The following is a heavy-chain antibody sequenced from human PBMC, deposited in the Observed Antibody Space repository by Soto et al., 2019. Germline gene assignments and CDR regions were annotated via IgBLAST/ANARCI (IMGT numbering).Heavy chain of an antibody. V-gene: IGHV1-18*01. J-gene: IGHJ4*02. CDR2: ISAYNGNT. CDR3: AVTIFGVVPTY. D-gene: IGHD3-3*01. Sequence: VASVKVSCKASGYTFTSYGISWVRQAPGQGLEWMGWISAYNGNTNYAQKLQGRVTMTTDTSTSTAYMELRSLRSDDTAVYYCAVTIFGVVPTYWGQGTLVTVSS. CDR1: GYTFTSYG.